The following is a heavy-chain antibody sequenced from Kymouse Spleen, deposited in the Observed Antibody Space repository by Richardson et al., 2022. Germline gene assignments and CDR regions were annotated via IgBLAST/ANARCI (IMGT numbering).Heavy chain of an antibody. CDR3: ARDSTGTRGWFDP. Sequence: QVQLQESGPGLVKPSETLSLTCTVSGGSVSSGSYYWSWIRQPPGKGLEWIGYIYYSGSTNYNPSLKSRVTISVDTSKNQFSLKLSSVTAADTAVYYCARDSTGTRGWFDPWGQGTLVTVSS. V-gene: IGHV4-61*01. D-gene: IGHD1-1*01. J-gene: IGHJ5*02. CDR1: GGSVSSGSYY. CDR2: IYYSGST.